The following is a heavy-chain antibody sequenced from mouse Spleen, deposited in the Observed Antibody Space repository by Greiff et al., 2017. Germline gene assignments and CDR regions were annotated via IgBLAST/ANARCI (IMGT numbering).Heavy chain of an antibody. D-gene: IGHD1-1*01. J-gene: IGHJ1*01. CDR1: GYTFTEYT. CDR3: ARHEDSYGSSYWYFDV. V-gene: IGHV1-62-2*01. Sequence: VQLQESGPELVKPGASVKISCKASGYTFTEYTIHWVKQRSGQGLEWIGWFYPGSGSIKYNEKFKDKATLTADKSSSTVYMELSRLTSEDSAVYFCARHEDSYGSSYWYFDVWGAGTTVTVSS. CDR2: FYPGSGSI.